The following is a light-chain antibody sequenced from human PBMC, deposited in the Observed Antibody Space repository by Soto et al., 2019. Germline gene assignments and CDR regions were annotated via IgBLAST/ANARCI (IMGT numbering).Light chain of an antibody. Sequence: DIQMTQSPSTLSASVGARVTTTCRASQSFNTWLAWYQQKPGKAPKLLIFEASTLGSGVPSRFSGSGSGTEFTLTIGSLQPEDFGTYYCQQYFSYATFGHGTKVEIK. CDR3: QQYFSYAT. CDR1: QSFNTW. CDR2: EAS. V-gene: IGKV1-5*01. J-gene: IGKJ1*01.